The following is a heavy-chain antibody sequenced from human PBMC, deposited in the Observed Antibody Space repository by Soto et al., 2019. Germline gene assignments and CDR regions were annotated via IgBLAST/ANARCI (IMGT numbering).Heavy chain of an antibody. V-gene: IGHV3-23*01. CDR3: AKDPNGDYVGAFDI. J-gene: IGHJ3*02. D-gene: IGHD4-17*01. Sequence: EVQLLESGGNLIQPGGSLRLSCAASGFTFRNYAMSWVRQAPGAGPEWVSGISGSGGRTYYADSVKGRFTISRDNSNNALFLQMNSLRAEDTALYYFAKDPNGDYVGAFDIWGRGTMVTVSS. CDR1: GFTFRNYA. CDR2: ISGSGGRT.